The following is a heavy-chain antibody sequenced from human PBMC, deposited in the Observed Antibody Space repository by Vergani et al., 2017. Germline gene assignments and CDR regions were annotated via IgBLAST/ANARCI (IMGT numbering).Heavy chain of an antibody. CDR2: IYYSGST. D-gene: IGHD3-9*01. CDR3: VLRLVDFDY. J-gene: IGHJ4*02. V-gene: IGHV4-39*07. Sequence: QLRLQESGPGLVKPSETLSLTCTVSGGSISSSSYYWGGIRQPPGKGLEWIGSIYYSGSTYYNPSLKSRVTISVDTSKNQFSLKLSSVTAADTAVYYCVLRLVDFDYWGQGTLVTVSA. CDR1: GGSISSSSYY.